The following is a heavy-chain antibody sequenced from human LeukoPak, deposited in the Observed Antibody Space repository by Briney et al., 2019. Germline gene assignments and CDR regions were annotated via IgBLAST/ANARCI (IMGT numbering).Heavy chain of an antibody. CDR2: ISAYNGNT. CDR1: GYTFTSYD. J-gene: IGHJ6*03. V-gene: IGHV1-18*01. Sequence: ASVKVSCKASGYTFTSYDINWVRQATGQGLEWMGWISAYNGNTNYAQKLQGRVTMTTDTSTSTAYMELRSLRSDDTAVYYCARDGSGSYYRFYYYYYMDVWGKGTTVTVSS. D-gene: IGHD3-10*01. CDR3: ARDGSGSYYRFYYYYYMDV.